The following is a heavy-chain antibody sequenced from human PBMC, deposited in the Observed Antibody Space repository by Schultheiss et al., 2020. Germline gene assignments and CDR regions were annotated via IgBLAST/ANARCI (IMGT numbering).Heavy chain of an antibody. CDR1: GGSFSGYY. Sequence: SETLSLTCAVYGGSFSGYYWSWIRQPPGKGLEWIGKINHSGSTNYNPSLKSRVTISVDTSKNQFSLKLSSVTAADTAVHYCARVRRTKYYYYYMDVWGKGTTVTVSS. D-gene: IGHD2-8*01. J-gene: IGHJ6*03. CDR3: ARVRRTKYYYYYMDV. CDR2: INHSGST. V-gene: IGHV4-34*01.